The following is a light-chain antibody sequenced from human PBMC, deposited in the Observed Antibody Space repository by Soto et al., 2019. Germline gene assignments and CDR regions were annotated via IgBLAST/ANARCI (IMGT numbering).Light chain of an antibody. CDR2: EVS. J-gene: IGLJ1*01. CDR3: SSYTRSTTLV. V-gene: IGLV2-14*01. Sequence: QSVLTQPASVSGSPGQSITISCTGTSSDVGGYNYVSWYQQHPGKAPKLMIYEVSNRPSGVSNRFSGSKSGNTASLTSSGLQAEDEADYYCSSYTRSTTLVFGTGTKLTVL. CDR1: SSDVGGYNY.